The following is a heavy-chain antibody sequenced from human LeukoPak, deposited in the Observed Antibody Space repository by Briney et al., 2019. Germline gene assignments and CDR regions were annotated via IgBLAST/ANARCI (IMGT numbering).Heavy chain of an antibody. Sequence: ASVKVSCKASGYTFTGYYMHWVRQASGQGLEWMGWINPNSGGTNYAQKFQGRVTMTRDTSISTAYMELSRLRSDDTAVYYCARDPSDSSGWTLFDYWGQGTLVTVSS. D-gene: IGHD6-19*01. J-gene: IGHJ4*02. V-gene: IGHV1-2*02. CDR1: GYTFTGYY. CDR2: INPNSGGT. CDR3: ARDPSDSSGWTLFDY.